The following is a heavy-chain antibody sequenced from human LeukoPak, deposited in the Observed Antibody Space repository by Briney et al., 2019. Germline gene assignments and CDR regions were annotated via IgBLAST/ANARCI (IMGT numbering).Heavy chain of an antibody. CDR3: ARNQYFDSSGYYVGFDY. V-gene: IGHV3-74*01. CDR1: GFAFSSSW. CDR2: INSDGSSR. J-gene: IGHJ4*02. Sequence: GGSLRLSCAASGFAFSSSWMHWVRQAPGKGLVWVSRINSDGSSRTYADSVKGRFTISRDNAKNTLYPQMNSLRAEDTAVYYCARNQYFDSSGYYVGFDYWGQGTLVTVSS. D-gene: IGHD3-22*01.